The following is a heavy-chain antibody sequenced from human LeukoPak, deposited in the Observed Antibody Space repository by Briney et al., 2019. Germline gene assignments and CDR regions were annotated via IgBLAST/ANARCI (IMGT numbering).Heavy chain of an antibody. CDR3: VKGGKGISDSSGYYLFDY. Sequence: GGSLRLSCAASGFTFSSYEMNWVRQAPGKGLEYVSAISTNGGSTYYADSVKGRFTISRDNSKNTLYLQMSSLRAEDTAVYYCVKGGKGISDSSGYYLFDYWGQGTLVTVSS. J-gene: IGHJ4*02. CDR2: ISTNGGST. D-gene: IGHD3-22*01. V-gene: IGHV3-64D*09. CDR1: GFTFSSYE.